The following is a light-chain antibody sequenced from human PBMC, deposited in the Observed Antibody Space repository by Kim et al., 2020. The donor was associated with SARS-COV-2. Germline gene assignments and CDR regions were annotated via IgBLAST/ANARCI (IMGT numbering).Light chain of an antibody. CDR3: QQYYSYPRT. Sequence: ASTGDRVTITCRANQGISSYLAWYQQKPGKAPKLLIYAASTLQSGVPSRFSGSGSVTDFTLTISCLQSEDFATYYCQQYYSYPRTFGQGTKVDIK. CDR1: QGISSY. J-gene: IGKJ1*01. CDR2: AAS. V-gene: IGKV1-8*01.